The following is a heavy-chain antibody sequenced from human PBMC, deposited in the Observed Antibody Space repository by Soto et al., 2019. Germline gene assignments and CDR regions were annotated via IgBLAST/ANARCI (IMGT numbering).Heavy chain of an antibody. Sequence: GGSLRLSCAASGFTFSSYSMNWVRQAPGKGLEWVSYISSSSSTIYYADSVKGRFTISRDNAKNSLYLQMNSLRDEDTAVYYCARDHPDYGSGRDYYYYGMDVWGQGTTVTVS. D-gene: IGHD3-10*01. CDR3: ARDHPDYGSGRDYYYYGMDV. CDR1: GFTFSSYS. J-gene: IGHJ6*02. CDR2: ISSSSSTI. V-gene: IGHV3-48*02.